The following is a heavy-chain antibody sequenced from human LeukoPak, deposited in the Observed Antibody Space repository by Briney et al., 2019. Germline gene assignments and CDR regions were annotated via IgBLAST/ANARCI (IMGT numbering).Heavy chain of an antibody. CDR2: ISGSGTDI. Sequence: PGRSLRLSCTASGFTLSDYYMSWIRQAPGKGLEWVSCISGSGTDIYYADSVKGRFTVSRDNAMNSLYLQMNSLRADDTAVYYCTRASRSTDHWGQGALVTVSS. V-gene: IGHV3-11*01. J-gene: IGHJ4*02. CDR3: TRASRSTDH. D-gene: IGHD2-2*01. CDR1: GFTLSDYY.